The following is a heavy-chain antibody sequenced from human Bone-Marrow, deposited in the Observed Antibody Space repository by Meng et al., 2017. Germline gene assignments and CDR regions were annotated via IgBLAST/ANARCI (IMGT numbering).Heavy chain of an antibody. CDR1: GSTCSSYS. Sequence: GESLKISCGASGSTCSSYSMNCVRQAPGKGLEWVSSISSSSYIYYADSVKGRFTISRDNAKNSLYLQMSSLRAEDTAVYYCARDPGGSESIIRGIYYYYGMDVWGQGTMVTVSS. D-gene: IGHD3-10*01. CDR2: ISSSSYI. J-gene: IGHJ6*02. V-gene: IGHV3-21*01. CDR3: ARDPGGSESIIRGIYYYYGMDV.